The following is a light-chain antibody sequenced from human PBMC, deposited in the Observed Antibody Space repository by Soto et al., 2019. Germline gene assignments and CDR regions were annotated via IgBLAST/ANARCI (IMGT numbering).Light chain of an antibody. CDR3: QQYGSSPIT. Sequence: EIVLTQSPSPPSLSPGERATLSFRARQSVSSSYLAWYQQKPGQAPRLLIYGASSRATGIPDRFSGSGSGTDFTLTISRLEPEDFAVYYCQQYGSSPITFGQGTRLEIK. J-gene: IGKJ5*01. CDR2: GAS. V-gene: IGKV3-20*01. CDR1: QSVSSSY.